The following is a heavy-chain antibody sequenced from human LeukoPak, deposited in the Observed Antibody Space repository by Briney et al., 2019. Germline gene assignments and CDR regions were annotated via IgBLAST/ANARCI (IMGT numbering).Heavy chain of an antibody. V-gene: IGHV3-23*01. CDR2: ISGSGGST. J-gene: IGHJ4*02. D-gene: IGHD1-26*01. Sequence: GGSLRLSCAASGFTFSSYAMSWVRQAPGKGLEWVSVISGSGGSTYSADSVEGRFTISRDNSKNTLYLQMNSLRAEDTAVYFCAKSQDGGRPFHFDYWGQGTLVTVSS. CDR1: GFTFSSYA. CDR3: AKSQDGGRPFHFDY.